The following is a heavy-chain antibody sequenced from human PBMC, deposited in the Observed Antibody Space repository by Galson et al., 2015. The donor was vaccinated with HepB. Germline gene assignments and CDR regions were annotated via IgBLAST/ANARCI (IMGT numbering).Heavy chain of an antibody. V-gene: IGHV1-3*01. CDR2: INAGNGNT. CDR1: GGTFSSYA. J-gene: IGHJ5*02. CDR3: ARVSHSGESSSRRFDP. D-gene: IGHD3-10*01. Sequence: SVKVSCKASGGTFSSYAISWVRQAPGQRLEWMGWINAGNGNTRYSQKFQGRATITRDTSASTAYMELSSLRSEDTAVYYCARVSHSGESSSRRFDPWGQGTLVTVSS.